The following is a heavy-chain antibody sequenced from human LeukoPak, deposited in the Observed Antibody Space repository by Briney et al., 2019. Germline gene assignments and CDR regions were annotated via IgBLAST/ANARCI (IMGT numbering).Heavy chain of an antibody. V-gene: IGHV4-39*07. D-gene: IGHD3-10*01. Sequence: SETLSLTCTVSGGSISSSSYYWGWIRQPPGKGLEWIGSIYYSGSTCYNPSLKSRVTISVDTSKNQFSLKLSSVTAADTAVYYCARESSGSYYLSYWYFDLWGRGTLVTVSS. CDR2: IYYSGST. J-gene: IGHJ2*01. CDR1: GGSISSSSYY. CDR3: ARESSGSYYLSYWYFDL.